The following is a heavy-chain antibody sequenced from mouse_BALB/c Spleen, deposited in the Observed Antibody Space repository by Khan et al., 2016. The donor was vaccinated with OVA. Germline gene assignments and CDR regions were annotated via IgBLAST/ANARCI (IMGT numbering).Heavy chain of an antibody. CDR2: INTYTGDP. Sequence: QIQLVQSGPELKKPGETVKISCKASGYTFRNNGMNWVKQTPGKGLKWMGWINTYTGDPTYADDFKGRFAFSLETSADTAYLQINNLKTEDTATYFCARMEYSGTRDSWGKGTSVTVSS. CDR1: GYTFRNNG. V-gene: IGHV9-3-1*01. CDR3: ARMEYSGTRDS. D-gene: IGHD3-1*01. J-gene: IGHJ4*01.